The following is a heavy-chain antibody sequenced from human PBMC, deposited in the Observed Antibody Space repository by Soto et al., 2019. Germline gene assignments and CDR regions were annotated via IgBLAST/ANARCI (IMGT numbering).Heavy chain of an antibody. CDR1: GYSISSGYY. Sequence: LSLTCAVSGYSISSGYYWGWIRQPPGKGLEWIGSIYHSGSTYYNPSLKSRVTISVDTSKNQFSLKLSSVTAADTAVYYCARDLSYGDSGGEYYYYGMDVWGQGTTVPVSS. CDR2: IYHSGST. CDR3: ARDLSYGDSGGEYYYYGMDV. D-gene: IGHD4-17*01. J-gene: IGHJ6*02. V-gene: IGHV4-38-2*02.